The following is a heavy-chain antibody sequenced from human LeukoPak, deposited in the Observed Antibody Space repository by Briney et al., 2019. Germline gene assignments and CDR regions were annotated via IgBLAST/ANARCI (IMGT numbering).Heavy chain of an antibody. Sequence: GGSLRLSCAASGFTFSNYAMNWVRQAPGKGLDWVSYISSDSSTISYADSVKGRFTISRDNAKNSLYLQMNSLRAEDTAVYYCASHGGPWGQGTLVTVSS. CDR2: ISSDSSTI. J-gene: IGHJ5*02. CDR3: ASHGGP. CDR1: GFTFSNYA. V-gene: IGHV3-48*01. D-gene: IGHD3-16*01.